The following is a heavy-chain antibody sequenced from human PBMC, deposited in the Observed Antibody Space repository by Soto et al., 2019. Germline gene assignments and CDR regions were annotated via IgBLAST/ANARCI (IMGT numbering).Heavy chain of an antibody. CDR3: ARGGICYDFWSGPREYDAFDI. CDR1: GYTFTGYY. J-gene: IGHJ3*02. V-gene: IGHV1-2*04. CDR2: INPNSGGT. Sequence: ASVKVSCKASGYTFTGYYMHWVRQAPGQGLEWMGWINPNSGGTNYAQKFQGWVTMTRDTSISTAYMELSRLRSDDTAVYYCARGGICYDFWSGPREYDAFDIWGQGTMVTVSS. D-gene: IGHD3-3*01.